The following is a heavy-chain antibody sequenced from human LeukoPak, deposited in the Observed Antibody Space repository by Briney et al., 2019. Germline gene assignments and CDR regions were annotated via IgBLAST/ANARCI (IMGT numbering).Heavy chain of an antibody. D-gene: IGHD3-10*01. Sequence: PSETLSLTCTVSGYSISSGHYWGWIRQPPGKGLEWIGSIYHSGSTYYNPSLKSRVTISVDTSKNQFSLKLSSVTAADTAVYYCASLYGSGTTDMRWGQGTLVTVSS. CDR1: GYSISSGHY. J-gene: IGHJ4*02. CDR2: IYHSGST. V-gene: IGHV4-38-2*02. CDR3: ASLYGSGTTDMR.